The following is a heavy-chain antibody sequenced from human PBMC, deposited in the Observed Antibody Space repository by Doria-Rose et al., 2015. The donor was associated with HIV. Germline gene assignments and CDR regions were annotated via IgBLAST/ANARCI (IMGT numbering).Heavy chain of an antibody. V-gene: IGHV2-26*01. CDR1: GVSLSSPGMG. J-gene: IGHJ4*02. CDR2: NFSDDER. D-gene: IGHD6-13*01. Sequence: SGPVLVKPTETLTLTCTVSGVSLSSPGMGVSWIRQPPGKALEWLSKNFSDDERSYKTSLKSRLTIPRGTSKSQVVLTMTDMDPVDTATYYCARIKSSRWYHKYYFDFWGQGTLVIVSA. CDR3: ARIKSSRWYHKYYFDF.